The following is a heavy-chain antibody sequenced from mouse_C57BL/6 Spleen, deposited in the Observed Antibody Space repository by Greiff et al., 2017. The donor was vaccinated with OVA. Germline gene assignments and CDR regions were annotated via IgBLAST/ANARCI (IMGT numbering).Heavy chain of an antibody. Sequence: DVMLVESGGGLVKPGGSLKLSCAASGFTFSDYGMHWVRQAPEKGLEWVAYISSGSSTIYYADTVKGRFTISRDNAKNTLFLQMTSLRSEDTAMYYCAKRAMDYWGQGTSVTVSS. CDR3: AKRAMDY. CDR1: GFTFSDYG. CDR2: ISSGSSTI. V-gene: IGHV5-17*01. J-gene: IGHJ4*01.